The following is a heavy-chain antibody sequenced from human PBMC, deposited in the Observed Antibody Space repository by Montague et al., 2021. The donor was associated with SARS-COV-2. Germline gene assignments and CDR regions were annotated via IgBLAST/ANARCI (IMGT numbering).Heavy chain of an antibody. V-gene: IGHV3-33*08. CDR3: ARDRDYYDSSGHYYEIDY. J-gene: IGHJ4*02. D-gene: IGHD3-22*01. CDR1: GFIFSTYG. CDR2: IWYDGSNK. Sequence: SLRLSCAVSGFIFSTYGMHWVRQAPGKGLEWVAVIWYDGSNKYYADSVKGRFTISRDNSKNTLYLQMNSLRAEDTAVYYCARDRDYYDSSGHYYEIDYWGQGTLVTASS.